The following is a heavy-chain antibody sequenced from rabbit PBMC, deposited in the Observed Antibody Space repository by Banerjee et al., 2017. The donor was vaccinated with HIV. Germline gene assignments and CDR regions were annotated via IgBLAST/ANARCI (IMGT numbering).Heavy chain of an antibody. D-gene: IGHD2-1*01. CDR2: VNTDSDGST. Sequence: QEQLVESGGGLVQPEGSLTLTCTASGFSFNNYYGCWVRQAPGKGLEWIGCVNTDSDGSTYYASWAKGRFTISKTSSTTVTLQMTSLTVADTATYFCARDGIGDAFDFNLWGPGTLVTVS. CDR3: ARDGIGDAFDFNL. CDR1: GFSFNNYYG. J-gene: IGHJ4*01. V-gene: IGHV1S45*01.